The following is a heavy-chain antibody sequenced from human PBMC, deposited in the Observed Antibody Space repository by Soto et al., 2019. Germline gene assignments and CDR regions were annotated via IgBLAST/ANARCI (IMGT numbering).Heavy chain of an antibody. V-gene: IGHV3-48*03. Sequence: GGSLRLSCAASGFPFSDHAMHWVRQTPGKGLEWVSAITGRGSTIYYADSVKGRFTISRDNAKNSLYLQMNSLRAEDTAVYYCASSGWYHSWGQGTLVTVSS. CDR3: ASSGWYHS. D-gene: IGHD6-19*01. CDR1: GFPFSDHA. J-gene: IGHJ5*02. CDR2: ITGRGSTI.